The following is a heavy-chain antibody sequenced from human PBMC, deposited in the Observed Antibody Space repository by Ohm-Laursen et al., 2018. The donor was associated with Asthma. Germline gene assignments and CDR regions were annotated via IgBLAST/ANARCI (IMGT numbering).Heavy chain of an antibody. CDR1: GYTFTSYG. CDR3: ARGLEAFDI. Sequence: SSVKVSCNASGYTFTSYGISWVRQAPGQGLEWMGWMNPNSGNTGYAQKFQGRVTMTRNTSISTAYMELSSLRSEDTAVYYCARGLEAFDIWGQGTMVTVSS. V-gene: IGHV1-8*02. CDR2: MNPNSGNT. J-gene: IGHJ3*02.